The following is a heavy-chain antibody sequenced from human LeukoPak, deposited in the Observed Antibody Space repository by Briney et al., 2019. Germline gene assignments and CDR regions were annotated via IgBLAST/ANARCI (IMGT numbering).Heavy chain of an antibody. D-gene: IGHD3-22*01. CDR1: GYTFTSYG. Sequence: ASVKVSCKASGYTFTSYGISWVRQAPGQGLEWMGWISAYNGNTNYAQKLQGRVTMTTDTSTSTAYMELRSLRSDDTAVYYCARALPYDSSGYNRDDAFDIWGQGTMVTVSS. CDR2: ISAYNGNT. CDR3: ARALPYDSSGYNRDDAFDI. V-gene: IGHV1-18*01. J-gene: IGHJ3*02.